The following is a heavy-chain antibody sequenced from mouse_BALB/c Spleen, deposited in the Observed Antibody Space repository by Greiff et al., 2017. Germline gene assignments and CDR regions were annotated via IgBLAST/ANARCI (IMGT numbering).Heavy chain of an antibody. CDR1: GFNIKDTY. D-gene: IGHD3-2*01. CDR3: ARWRDSSGYWFAY. J-gene: IGHJ3*01. V-gene: IGHV14-3*02. CDR2: IYPANGNT. Sequence: EVQLQQSGAELVKPGASVKLSCTASGFNIKDTYMHWVKQRPEQGLEWIGRIYPANGNTKYDPKFQGKATITADTSSNTAYLQLSSLTSEDTAVYYCARWRDSSGYWFAYWGQGTLVTVSA.